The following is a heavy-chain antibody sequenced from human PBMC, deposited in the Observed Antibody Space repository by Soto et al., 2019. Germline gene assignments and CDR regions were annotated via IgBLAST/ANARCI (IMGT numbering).Heavy chain of an antibody. CDR2: IWFDGSNK. CDR3: ARAYDTSGYPYFDY. V-gene: IGHV3-33*01. CDR1: GFTLSRYG. D-gene: IGHD3-22*01. Sequence: GGSLRLSCAASGFTLSRYGMHWVRQSPGKGLEWVAVIWFDGSNKNYADSVKGRFTVSKDNSKNTLYLQMDGLGAEDTAVYYCARAYDTSGYPYFDYWGQGTLVTVSS. J-gene: IGHJ4*02.